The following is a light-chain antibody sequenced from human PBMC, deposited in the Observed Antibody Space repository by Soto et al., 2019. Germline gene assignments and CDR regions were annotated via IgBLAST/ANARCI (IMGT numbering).Light chain of an antibody. J-gene: IGKJ5*01. V-gene: IGKV3-11*01. CDR2: DAS. Sequence: EIVMTQSPATLSVSPGERATLSCRASQSVSSYLAWYQLKPGRAPRLLIYDASNRATGIPARFSGSGSGADFTLIISSLEPEDFAVYYCQQRSNWPYTFGQGTRLEI. CDR3: QQRSNWPYT. CDR1: QSVSSY.